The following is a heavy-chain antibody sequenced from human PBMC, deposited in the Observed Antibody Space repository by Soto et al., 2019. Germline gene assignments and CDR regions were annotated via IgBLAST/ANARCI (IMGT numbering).Heavy chain of an antibody. CDR1: GFTFSSYA. J-gene: IGHJ4*02. CDR2: ISGSGGST. D-gene: IGHD3-9*01. Sequence: GGSLRLSCAASGFTFSSYAMSWVRQAPGKGLEWVSAISGSGGSTYYADSVKGRFTISRDNSKNTLYLQMNSLRAEDTAVYYCAKPRYFDWLAASQYWGQGTLVTVSS. V-gene: IGHV3-23*01. CDR3: AKPRYFDWLAASQY.